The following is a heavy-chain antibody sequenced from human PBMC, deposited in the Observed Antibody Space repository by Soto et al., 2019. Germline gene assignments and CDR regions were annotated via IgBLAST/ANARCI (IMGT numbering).Heavy chain of an antibody. CDR3: ARTRYCSGGSCYAWFDP. CDR1: GYTFTGYY. Sequence: GASVKASCKASGYTFTGYYMHWVRQAPRQGLEWMGWINPNSGGTNYAQKFQGRVTMTRDTSISTAYMELSRLRSDDTAVYYCARTRYCSGGSCYAWFDPWGQGTLVTVSS. J-gene: IGHJ5*02. V-gene: IGHV1-2*02. D-gene: IGHD2-15*01. CDR2: INPNSGGT.